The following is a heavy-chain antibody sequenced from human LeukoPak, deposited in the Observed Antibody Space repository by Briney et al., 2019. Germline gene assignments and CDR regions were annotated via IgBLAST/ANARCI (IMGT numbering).Heavy chain of an antibody. CDR3: ARDRRGPFDY. Sequence: GGSLRLSCAASGFTFSTYWMSWVRQAPGKGLEWVANINEEGSEKNYVDSVKGRFTISRDNAKDSLYLQMNSLRAEDTAVYYCARDRRGPFDYWGQGTLVTVSS. D-gene: IGHD1-14*01. J-gene: IGHJ4*02. CDR2: INEEGSEK. V-gene: IGHV3-7*01. CDR1: GFTFSTYW.